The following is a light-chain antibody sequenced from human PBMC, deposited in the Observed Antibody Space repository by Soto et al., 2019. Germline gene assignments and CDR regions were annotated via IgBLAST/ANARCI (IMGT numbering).Light chain of an antibody. V-gene: IGLV2-14*01. CDR2: EVS. CDR1: SSDVGGYNY. Sequence: SALTQPASVSGSPGQSITLSCTGTSSDVGGYNYVFWYQQHPGKAPKLMIYEVSNRPSGVSNRFSGSKSGNTASLTISGLQAEDEADYYCSSYTSSSTLYVFGTGTKVTVL. CDR3: SSYTSSSTLYV. J-gene: IGLJ1*01.